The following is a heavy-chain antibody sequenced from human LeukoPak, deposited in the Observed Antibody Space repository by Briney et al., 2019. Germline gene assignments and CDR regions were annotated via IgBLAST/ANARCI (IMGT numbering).Heavy chain of an antibody. J-gene: IGHJ4*02. Sequence: SETLSLTCTVSGGSIIGYYCNWIRQPPGKGLEWIGCIYYSGNTKYNPSLKSRVTISVDTSKNQFSLKLSSVTAADTAVYYCARRGYASSWSFDYWGQGTLVTVSS. CDR1: GGSIIGYY. D-gene: IGHD6-13*01. CDR2: IYYSGNT. CDR3: ARRGYASSWSFDY. V-gene: IGHV4-59*08.